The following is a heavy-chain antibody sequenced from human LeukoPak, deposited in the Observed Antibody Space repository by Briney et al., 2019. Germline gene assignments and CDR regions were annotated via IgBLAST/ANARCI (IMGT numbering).Heavy chain of an antibody. D-gene: IGHD6-13*01. Sequence: PSETLSLTCIVSGDSVSTTNFYWGWIRQAPGKGLEWIGSLYYGVNTYYKPSLKSRVTISVDTSLNQFSLILTSVTAADTGVYYCARLSVQQLASSYYMDVWGKGTTVTVSS. CDR3: ARLSVQQLASSYYMDV. V-gene: IGHV4-39*01. CDR2: LYYGVNT. J-gene: IGHJ6*03. CDR1: GDSVSTTNFY.